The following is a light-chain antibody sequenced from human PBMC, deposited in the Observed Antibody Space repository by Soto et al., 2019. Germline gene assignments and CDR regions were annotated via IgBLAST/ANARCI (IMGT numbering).Light chain of an antibody. J-gene: IGKJ2*01. CDR1: QSVSSY. CDR3: QHRGKWPRT. Sequence: EIVLTQSPATLSLSPGERATLSCRASQSVSSYLAWYQQKPGQAPRLLIYGASNRATGIPARFSGSGSGTDFTITISSLKPEDFAVYYCQHRGKWPRTFGQGTKLEIK. CDR2: GAS. V-gene: IGKV3-11*01.